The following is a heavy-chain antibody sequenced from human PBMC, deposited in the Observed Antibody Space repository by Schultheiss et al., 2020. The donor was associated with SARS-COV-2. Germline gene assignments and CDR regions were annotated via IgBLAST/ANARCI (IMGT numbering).Heavy chain of an antibody. CDR1: GGSISSYY. Sequence: SETLSLTCTVSGGSISSYYWSWIRQPAGKGLEWIGYIYYSGSTAYNPSLKSRLAISVDASKNQFSLKLSSVTAADTAVYYCARSTGGSYAYFDYWGQGTLVTVSS. D-gene: IGHD1-26*01. J-gene: IGHJ4*02. CDR2: IYYSGST. V-gene: IGHV4-59*12. CDR3: ARSTGGSYAYFDY.